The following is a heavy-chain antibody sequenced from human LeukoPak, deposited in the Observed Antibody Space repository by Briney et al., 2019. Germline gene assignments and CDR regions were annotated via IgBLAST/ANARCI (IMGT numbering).Heavy chain of an antibody. J-gene: IGHJ4*02. D-gene: IGHD3-10*01. CDR3: ARVPYYYGSGSYYVFDY. CDR1: VGSISSYY. V-gene: IGHV4-59*01. CDR2: IYYSGST. Sequence: PSETLSLTCTVSVGSISSYYWSWIRQPPGKGLEWIGYIYYSGSTNYNPSLKSRVTISVDTSKNQFSLKLSSVTAADTAVYYCARVPYYYGSGSYYVFDYWGQGTLVTVSS.